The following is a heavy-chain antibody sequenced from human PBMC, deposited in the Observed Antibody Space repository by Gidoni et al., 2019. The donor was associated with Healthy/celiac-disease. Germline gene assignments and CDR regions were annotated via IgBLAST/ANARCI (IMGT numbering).Heavy chain of an antibody. CDR3: AREANTIFGVVI. J-gene: IGHJ4*02. V-gene: IGHV4-39*07. CDR2: IYYSGST. D-gene: IGHD3-3*01. CDR1: GGSISSSSYY. Sequence: QLQLQESCPGLVKPSETLSLNCTVSGGSISSSSYYWGWIRQPPAKGLEWIGSIYYSGSTYYNPSLKSRVTISVDTSKNQFSLKLSSVTAADTAVYYCAREANTIFGVVIWGQGTLVTVSS.